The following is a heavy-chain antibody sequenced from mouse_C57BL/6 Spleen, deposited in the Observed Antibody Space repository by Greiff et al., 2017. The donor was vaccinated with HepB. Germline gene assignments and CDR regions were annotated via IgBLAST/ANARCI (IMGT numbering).Heavy chain of an antibody. V-gene: IGHV3-8*01. J-gene: IGHJ4*01. CDR3: AKGGVLRGYAIDY. CDR2: ISYSGST. CDR1: GYSITSDY. Sequence: EVKVVESGPGLAKPSQTLSLTCSVTGYSITSDYWNWIRKFPGNKLEYMGYISYSGSTYYNPSLKSRISITRDTSKNQYYLQLNSVTTEDTSTYYCAKGGVLRGYAIDYWGQGTSVTVSS. D-gene: IGHD3-3*01.